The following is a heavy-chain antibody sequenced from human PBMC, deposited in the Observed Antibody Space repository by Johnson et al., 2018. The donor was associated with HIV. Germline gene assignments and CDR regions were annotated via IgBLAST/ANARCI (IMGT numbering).Heavy chain of an antibody. Sequence: VQLVESGGGLIQPGGSLRLSCAASGFTVSSNYMSWVRQAPGKGLEWVSVIYSGGSTYYADSMRGRFTISRDNSKNTLYLQMNSLRVEDTAVYYCARPSSIASLYDEFDIWGQGTMVTVSS. J-gene: IGHJ3*02. V-gene: IGHV3-66*03. CDR3: ARPSSIASLYDEFDI. CDR2: IYSGGST. CDR1: GFTVSSNY. D-gene: IGHD6-6*01.